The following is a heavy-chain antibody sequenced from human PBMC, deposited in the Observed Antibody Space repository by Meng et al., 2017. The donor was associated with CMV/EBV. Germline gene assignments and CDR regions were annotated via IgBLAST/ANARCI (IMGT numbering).Heavy chain of an antibody. CDR2: ISSSGSTI. J-gene: IGHJ4*02. D-gene: IGHD3-16*02. CDR3: ARDTYYDYVWGSYRTFDY. Sequence: GESLKISCAASGFTFSSYSMNWVRQAPGKGLEWVSYISSSGSTIYYADSVKGRFTISRDNAKNSLYLQMNSLRAEDTAVYYCARDTYYDYVWGSYRTFDYWGQGTLVTVSS. V-gene: IGHV3-48*04. CDR1: GFTFSSYS.